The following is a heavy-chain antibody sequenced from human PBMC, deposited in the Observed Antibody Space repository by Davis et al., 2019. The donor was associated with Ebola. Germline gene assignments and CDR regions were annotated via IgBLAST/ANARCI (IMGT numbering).Heavy chain of an antibody. CDR3: ARSSYQPDY. V-gene: IGHV3-74*01. D-gene: IGHD2-2*01. CDR1: GITFSSYW. Sequence: PGGSLRLSCAASGITFSSYWMHWVRQAPGKGLVWVSRINPDGSFTDYADSVKGRFSISRDSTSNTLYLQMNGLRAEDTAVYYCARSSYQPDYWGQGTLVTVSS. CDR2: INPDGSFT. J-gene: IGHJ4*02.